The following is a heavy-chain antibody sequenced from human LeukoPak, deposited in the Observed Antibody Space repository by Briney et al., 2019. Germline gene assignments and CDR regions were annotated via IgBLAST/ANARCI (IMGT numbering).Heavy chain of an antibody. J-gene: IGHJ4*02. CDR2: ISYSGST. CDR3: ARHGTAAGT. CDR1: GGSISSSSYY. D-gene: IGHD6-13*01. Sequence: SETLSLTCTVSGGSISSSSYYWGWIRQPPGKGLEWIASISYSGSTYYNLSLKSRVTISADTSKNQFSLKLSSVTAADTAVYYCARHGTAAGTWGQGTLVTVSS. V-gene: IGHV4-39*01.